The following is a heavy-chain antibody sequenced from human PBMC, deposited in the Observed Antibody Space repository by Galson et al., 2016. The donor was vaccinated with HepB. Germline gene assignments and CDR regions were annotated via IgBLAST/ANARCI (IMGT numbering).Heavy chain of an antibody. Sequence: SVKVSCKASGGTFNTYAMNWVRQAPGQGLEWLGNIIPISATTNYAQRFQDRVTINTDDSTSTAYLELSSLRSEGTAVYYCAYDRFGSGSYFDYWGQGSLVTVSS. V-gene: IGHV1-69*05. CDR3: AYDRFGSGSYFDY. J-gene: IGHJ4*02. CDR2: IIPISATT. CDR1: GGTFNTYA. D-gene: IGHD3-10*01.